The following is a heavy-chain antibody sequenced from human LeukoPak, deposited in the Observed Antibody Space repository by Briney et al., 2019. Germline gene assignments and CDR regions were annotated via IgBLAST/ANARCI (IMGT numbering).Heavy chain of an antibody. CDR1: GYTFTGYY. V-gene: IGHV1-8*02. J-gene: IGHJ4*02. D-gene: IGHD5-18*01. CDR3: ARDLESGPLTAQDTAMVVDY. Sequence: ASVKVSCKASGYTFTGYYMHWVRQAPGQGLEWMGWMNPNSGNTGYAQKFQGRVTMTRNTSISTAYMELSSLRSEDTAVYYCARDLESGPLTAQDTAMVVDYWGQGTLVTVSS. CDR2: MNPNSGNT.